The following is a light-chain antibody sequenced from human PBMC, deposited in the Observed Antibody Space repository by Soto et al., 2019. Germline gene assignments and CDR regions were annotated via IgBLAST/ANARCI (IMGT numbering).Light chain of an antibody. CDR2: SNT. J-gene: IGLJ2*01. Sequence: QSVLTQPPSASGTPGQTIAISCSGGSSNIGSHTVNWYQQLPGTAPRLLIYSNTQRPSGVPDRFCGSKSGTSASLAISGLQSEYEGDYYCAAWDDSLNGVVFGGGTKVTVL. CDR3: AAWDDSLNGVV. CDR1: SSNIGSHT. V-gene: IGLV1-44*01.